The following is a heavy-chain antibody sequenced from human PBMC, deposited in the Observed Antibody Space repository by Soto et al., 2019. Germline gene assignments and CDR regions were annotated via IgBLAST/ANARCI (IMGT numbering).Heavy chain of an antibody. Sequence: PSETLSLTCTVSGGSISSYYWSWIRQPPGKGLEWIGYIYYSGSTNYNPSLKSRVTISVDTSKNQFSLKLSSVTAADTAVYYCARHVKQLWLFDYWGQGTLVTVSS. CDR1: GGSISSYY. CDR3: ARHVKQLWLFDY. J-gene: IGHJ4*02. V-gene: IGHV4-59*08. CDR2: IYYSGST. D-gene: IGHD5-18*01.